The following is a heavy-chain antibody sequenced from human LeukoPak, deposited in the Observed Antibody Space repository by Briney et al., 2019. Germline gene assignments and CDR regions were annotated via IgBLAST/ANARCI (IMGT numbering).Heavy chain of an antibody. J-gene: IGHJ4*02. CDR2: IYHSGST. CDR1: GYSISSGYY. CDR3: ARRPGYYGSGNDY. V-gene: IGHV4-38-2*02. D-gene: IGHD3-10*01. Sequence: TSETLSLTCTVSGYSISSGYYWGWIRQPPGKGLEWIGSIYHSGSTYYNPSLKSRVTISVDTSKNQFSLKLSSVTAADTAVYYCARRPGYYGSGNDYWGQGTLVTVSS.